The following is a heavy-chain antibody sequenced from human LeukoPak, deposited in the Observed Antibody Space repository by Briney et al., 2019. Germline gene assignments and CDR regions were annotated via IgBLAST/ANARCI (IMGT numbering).Heavy chain of an antibody. V-gene: IGHV3-23*01. CDR3: AKSSPRSSSWYRALFDY. J-gene: IGHJ4*02. CDR1: GFNFSNYA. D-gene: IGHD6-13*01. Sequence: GGSLRLSCAASGFNFSNYAMSWVRQAPGRGLEWVSVTSGSGATTYYADSVKGRFTVSRDNSKNTLYLQMSSLRADDTAIYYCAKSSPRSSSWYRALFDYWGQGTLVTVSS. CDR2: TSGSGATT.